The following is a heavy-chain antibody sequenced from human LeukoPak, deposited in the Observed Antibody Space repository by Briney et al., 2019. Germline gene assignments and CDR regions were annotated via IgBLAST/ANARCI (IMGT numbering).Heavy chain of an antibody. CDR1: GVSISSGGYS. Sequence: SQTLSLTCAASGVSISSGGYSWSWLRPPQGKGLEWIVYIYHSGSTYYNPSLKSRVTISVDRSKNQFSLKLSSVTAADTAVYYCARGTSQDGGDYFDYWGQGTLVTVSS. CDR3: ARGTSQDGGDYFDY. D-gene: IGHD4-23*01. CDR2: IYHSGST. J-gene: IGHJ4*02. V-gene: IGHV4-30-2*01.